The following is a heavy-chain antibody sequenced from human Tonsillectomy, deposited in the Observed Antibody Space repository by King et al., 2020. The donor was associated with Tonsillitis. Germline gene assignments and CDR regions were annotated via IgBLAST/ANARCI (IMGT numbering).Heavy chain of an antibody. CDR2: IIPILGIA. Sequence: GQLVQSGAEVKKPGSSVKVSCKASGGTFSSYAISWVRQAPGQELEWMGRIIPILGIANYAQKFQGRVTITADKSTSTAYMELSSLRSEDTAGYYCAILRPSSYYYDSSGYHDYWGQGTLVTVSS. J-gene: IGHJ4*02. V-gene: IGHV1-69*09. CDR3: AILRPSSYYYDSSGYHDY. CDR1: GGTFSSYA. D-gene: IGHD3-22*01.